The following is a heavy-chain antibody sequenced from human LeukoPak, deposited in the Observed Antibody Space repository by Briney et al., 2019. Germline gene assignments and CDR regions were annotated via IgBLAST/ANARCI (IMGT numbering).Heavy chain of an antibody. CDR2: IYPGNSDT. D-gene: IGHD3-16*01. V-gene: IGHV5-51*01. J-gene: IGHJ6*02. Sequence: GESLKISCKGSGYSFMGYWIAWVRQMPGKGLEWMGIIYPGNSDTRYSQPFQGQVTISADKSISTAYLQWSSLKASDTAMYYCARRPYSYGLDVWGQGTAVTVSS. CDR1: GYSFMGYW. CDR3: ARRPYSYGLDV.